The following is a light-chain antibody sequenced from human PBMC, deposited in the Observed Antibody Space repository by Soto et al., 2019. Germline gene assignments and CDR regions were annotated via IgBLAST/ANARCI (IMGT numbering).Light chain of an antibody. J-gene: IGKJ1*01. CDR3: QKYDTAPRT. CDR2: AAS. Sequence: DIQMTQSPSSLSASVGDTVTITCRASQGIIDYLAWYQQRTGKAPTLLIYAASTLHTGVPSRFSGSGAGTDFTLTIRSLQPEDVAAYYCQKYDTAPRTFGPGTKVEIK. CDR1: QGIIDY. V-gene: IGKV1-27*01.